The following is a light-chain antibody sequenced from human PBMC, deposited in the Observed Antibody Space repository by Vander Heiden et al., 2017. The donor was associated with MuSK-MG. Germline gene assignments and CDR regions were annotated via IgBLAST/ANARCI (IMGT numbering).Light chain of an antibody. V-gene: IGKV3-11*01. CDR3: QQRSNWPSWT. J-gene: IGKJ1*01. CDR1: QSVSSY. Sequence: EIVLTQSPATLSLSPGERATLSCRASQSVSSYLAWYQQKPGQAPRRLIYDASNRATGIPARFSGSGYGTDFTLTISSLEPEDFAVYYCQQRSNWPSWTFGQGTKVEIK. CDR2: DAS.